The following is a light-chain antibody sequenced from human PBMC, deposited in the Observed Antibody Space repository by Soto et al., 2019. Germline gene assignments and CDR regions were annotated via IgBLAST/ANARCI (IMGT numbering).Light chain of an antibody. CDR3: QQYNNLPPLT. V-gene: IGKV3-15*01. CDR2: GAS. J-gene: IGKJ4*01. Sequence: EIVMTQSPATLSVSPGETATLSCRASQSVGSAVAWYQHKPGQGPRLLIVGASIRATGVPGRFSGGGSGTAATLTISSLQSGAFAVYYCQQYNNLPPLTFGGGTTVEIK. CDR1: QSVGSA.